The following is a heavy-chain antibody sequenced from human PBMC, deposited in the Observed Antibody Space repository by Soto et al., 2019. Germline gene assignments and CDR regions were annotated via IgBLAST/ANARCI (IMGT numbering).Heavy chain of an antibody. CDR3: ARDSAVAGLNYFDY. CDR1: GGSISSISYF. CDR2: IYYSGST. Sequence: PSETLSLTCTVSGGSISSISYFWGWIRQPPGKGLEWIGSIYYSGSTNYNPSLKSRVTISVDTSKNQFSLKLSSVTAADTAVYYCARDSAVAGLNYFDYWGQGTLVTVSS. J-gene: IGHJ4*02. V-gene: IGHV4-39*07. D-gene: IGHD6-19*01.